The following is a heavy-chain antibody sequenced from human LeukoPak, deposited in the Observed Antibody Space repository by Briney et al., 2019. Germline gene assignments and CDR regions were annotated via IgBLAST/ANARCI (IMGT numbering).Heavy chain of an antibody. CDR1: GGSISSGGYY. Sequence: SETLSLTCTVSGGSISSGGYYWSWICQHPGKGLEWIGYIYYSGSTYYNPSLKSRVTISVDTSKNQFSLKLSSVTAADTAVYYCARVLWSGGYDLGHFDYWGQGTLVTVSS. CDR2: IYYSGST. J-gene: IGHJ4*02. V-gene: IGHV4-31*03. CDR3: ARVLWSGGYDLGHFDY. D-gene: IGHD5-12*01.